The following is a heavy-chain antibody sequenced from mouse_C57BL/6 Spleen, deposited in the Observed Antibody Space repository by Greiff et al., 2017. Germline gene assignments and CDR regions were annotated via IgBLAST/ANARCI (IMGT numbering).Heavy chain of an antibody. CDR2: IRNKANGYTT. V-gene: IGHV7-3*01. J-gene: IGHJ1*03. CDR1: GFTFTDYY. Sequence: DVKLVESGGGLVQPGGSLSLSCAASGFTFTDYYMSWVRQPPGKALEWLGFIRNKANGYTTDYSASVKGRFTISRDNSQSILYLQMNAMKAEDSATYYCARDHDYYGSSYVGYFDVWGTGTTLTVSS. D-gene: IGHD1-1*01. CDR3: ARDHDYYGSSYVGYFDV.